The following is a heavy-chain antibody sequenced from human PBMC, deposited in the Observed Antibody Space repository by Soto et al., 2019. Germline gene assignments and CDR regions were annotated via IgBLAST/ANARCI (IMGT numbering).Heavy chain of an antibody. Sequence: VGSLRLSCAASGFTFSSYEMNWVRQAPGKGLEWVSYISSSGSTIYYADSVKGRFTISRDNAKNSLYLQMNSLRAEDTAVYYCAREHLRTGYYDIDYWGQGTLVTVSS. D-gene: IGHD3-22*01. CDR3: AREHLRTGYYDIDY. CDR2: ISSSGSTI. V-gene: IGHV3-48*03. CDR1: GFTFSSYE. J-gene: IGHJ4*02.